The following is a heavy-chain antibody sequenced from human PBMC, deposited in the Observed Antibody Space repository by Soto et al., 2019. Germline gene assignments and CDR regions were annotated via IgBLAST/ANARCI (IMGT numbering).Heavy chain of an antibody. CDR3: ARQGIGAAYYFDY. CDR2: IYPDDSDT. CDR1: GDXFTSYL. D-gene: IGHD6-13*01. Sequence: PXEXLKISCKCSGDXFTSYLVVWVRHMPGKGLECMGIIYPDDSDTRYSPSFQGQVTMSADKSIITAYLQWSSLNSSDTAMYFFARQGIGAAYYFDYWGQGALGTVS. J-gene: IGHJ4*02. V-gene: IGHV5-51*01.